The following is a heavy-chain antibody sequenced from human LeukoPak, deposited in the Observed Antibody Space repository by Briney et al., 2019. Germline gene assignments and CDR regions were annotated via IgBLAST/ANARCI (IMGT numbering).Heavy chain of an antibody. D-gene: IGHD6-19*01. CDR3: ARKGSSVAGLDY. V-gene: IGHV1-3*01. CDR1: GYTFTSYA. Sequence: ASVKVSCKASGYTFTSYAMHWVRQAPGQRLEWMGWINAGNGNTKYSQKFQGRVTITRDTSASTAYMELSSLRSEDTAVYYCARKGSSVAGLDYWGQGTLGTVSS. J-gene: IGHJ4*02. CDR2: INAGNGNT.